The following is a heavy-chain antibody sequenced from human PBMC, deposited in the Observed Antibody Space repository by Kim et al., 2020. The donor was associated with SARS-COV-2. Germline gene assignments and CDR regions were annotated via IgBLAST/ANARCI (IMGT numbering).Heavy chain of an antibody. CDR3: ARGRYGEITIFGVVPGHYYMDV. Sequence: SETLSLTCAVYGGSFSGYYWSWIRQPPGKGLEWIGEINHSGSTNYNPSLKSRVTISVDTSKNQFSRKLSSVTAADTAVYYCARGRYGEITIFGVVPGHYYMDVWGKGTTVTVSS. CDR2: INHSGST. V-gene: IGHV4-34*01. CDR1: GGSFSGYY. J-gene: IGHJ6*03. D-gene: IGHD3-3*01.